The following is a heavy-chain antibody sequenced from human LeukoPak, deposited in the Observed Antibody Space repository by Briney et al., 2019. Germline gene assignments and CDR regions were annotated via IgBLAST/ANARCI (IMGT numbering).Heavy chain of an antibody. Sequence: GEALQISFKDSGYSFTSNWIGWVRQMPGKGLEWMGIIYPGDSDTRYSPSFQGQVTISADKFISTAYLQWSSLKASDTAMYYCARHGVVPAAIFDYYYYYMDVWGKGTTVTVSS. CDR3: ARHGVVPAAIFDYYYYYMDV. CDR1: GYSFTSNW. D-gene: IGHD2-2*01. J-gene: IGHJ6*03. V-gene: IGHV5-51*01. CDR2: IYPGDSDT.